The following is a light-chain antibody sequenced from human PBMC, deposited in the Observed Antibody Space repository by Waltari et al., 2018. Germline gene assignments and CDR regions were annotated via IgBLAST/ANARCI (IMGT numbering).Light chain of an antibody. J-gene: IGKJ1*01. CDR1: DSVGIY. CDR3: QKYVSLPAT. V-gene: IGKV3-20*01. CDR2: HAS. Sequence: ETVLTQSPGILSLSPGERATLSCKASDSVGIYLAWYQQKPGQAPRLLIYHASNRATGIPDRFSGSGSGTDFSLTISRLEPEDSAVYYCQKYVSLPATFGQGTKVEI.